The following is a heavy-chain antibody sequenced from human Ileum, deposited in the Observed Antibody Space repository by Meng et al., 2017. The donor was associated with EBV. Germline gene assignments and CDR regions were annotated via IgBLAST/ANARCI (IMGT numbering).Heavy chain of an antibody. CDR2: INNKTRDP. CDR3: VRDGRSINLLDY. D-gene: IGHD2-15*01. CDR1: GYSFHKFA. J-gene: IGHJ4*02. Sequence: VQLVQTGSGSKKPGASVEVSCNVSGYSFHKFAINWSRQAPGQALEWVGWINNKTRDPRYAQGFTGRFVVSLYTSVSTAYLQISSIKPEDTAVYYCVRDGRSINLLDYWGQGTLVTVSS. V-gene: IGHV7-4-1*02.